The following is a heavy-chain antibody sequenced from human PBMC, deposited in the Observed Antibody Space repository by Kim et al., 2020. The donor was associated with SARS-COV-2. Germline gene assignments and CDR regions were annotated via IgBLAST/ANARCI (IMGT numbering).Heavy chain of an antibody. V-gene: IGHV1-69*04. CDR3: ARDNHMYSSGWYNLGDYYYGMDV. CDR1: GGTFSSYA. J-gene: IGHJ6*02. D-gene: IGHD6-19*01. CDR2: IIPILGIA. Sequence: SVKVSCKASGGTFSSYAISWVRQAPGQGLEWMGRIIPILGIANYAQKFQGRVTITADKSTSTAYMELSSLRSEDTAVYYCARDNHMYSSGWYNLGDYYYGMDVWGQGTTVTVSS.